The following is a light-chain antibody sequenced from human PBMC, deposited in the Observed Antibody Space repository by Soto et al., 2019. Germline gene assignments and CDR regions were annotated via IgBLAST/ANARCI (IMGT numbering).Light chain of an antibody. J-gene: IGKJ3*01. Sequence: DIQMTQSPSSLYASVGDRVTITCRASQSISSYLNWYQQKPGKAPKLLIYAASSLQSGGPSRFSGSGSGTDFTLTISSLQPEDFATYYCQQSYSTPPFTFGPGTKVDIK. CDR1: QSISSY. CDR3: QQSYSTPPFT. V-gene: IGKV1-39*01. CDR2: AAS.